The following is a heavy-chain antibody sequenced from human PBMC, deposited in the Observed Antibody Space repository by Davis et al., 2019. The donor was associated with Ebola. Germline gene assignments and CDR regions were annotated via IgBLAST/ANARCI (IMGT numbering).Heavy chain of an antibody. J-gene: IGHJ4*02. V-gene: IGHV3-53*01. CDR2: IYSGGSK. Sequence: GGSLRLSCAASGFTVSSNYMSWVRQAPGKGLEWVSVIYSGGSKYYADSVKGRFTISRDNAKNSLYLQMNSLRAEDTAVYYCARRADYWGQGTLVTVSS. CDR1: GFTVSSNY. CDR3: ARRADY.